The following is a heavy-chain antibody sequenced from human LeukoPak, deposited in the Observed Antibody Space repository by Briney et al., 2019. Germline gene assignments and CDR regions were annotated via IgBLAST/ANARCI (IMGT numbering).Heavy chain of an antibody. CDR2: IWYDGTKK. J-gene: IGHJ4*02. CDR3: ATSSSVDMVFDY. D-gene: IGHD5-24*01. CDR1: GFSFSSYG. Sequence: GESLRLSCVASGFSFSSYGMHWVRQAPGKGLEWVAVIWYDGTKKYYTDSVKGRFTISRDNSKNTLFLQMNSLRAEDTAVYYCATSSSVDMVFDYWGQGTLVTVSS. V-gene: IGHV3-33*01.